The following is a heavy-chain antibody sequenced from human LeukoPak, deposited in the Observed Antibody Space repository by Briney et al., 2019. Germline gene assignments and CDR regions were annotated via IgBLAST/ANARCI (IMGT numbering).Heavy chain of an antibody. CDR2: INPNSGGT. V-gene: IGHV1-2*02. CDR1: GYTFTGYY. D-gene: IGHD2-2*01. CDR3: ARDRVYCSSTSCPSPFDAFDI. Sequence: ASVKVSCKASGYTFTGYYMHWVRQAPGQGLEWMGWINPNSGGTNYAQKFQGRVTMNRDTSISTAYMELSRLRSVDTAVYYCARDRVYCSSTSCPSPFDAFDIWGQGTMVTVSS. J-gene: IGHJ3*02.